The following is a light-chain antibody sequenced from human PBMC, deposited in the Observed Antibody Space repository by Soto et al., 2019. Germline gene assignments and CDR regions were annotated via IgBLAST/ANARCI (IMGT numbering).Light chain of an antibody. Sequence: EEATLSKKSSQTVSSSFLAWYQQKPGQAPRLLIYAASRRATGIPDRFSGSGSGTDFTVAISRMEAEDFAVYYRQQDGRSPQAVGEGTKVDIK. CDR3: QQDGRSPQA. J-gene: IGKJ1*01. CDR1: QTVSSSF. V-gene: IGKV3-20*01. CDR2: AAS.